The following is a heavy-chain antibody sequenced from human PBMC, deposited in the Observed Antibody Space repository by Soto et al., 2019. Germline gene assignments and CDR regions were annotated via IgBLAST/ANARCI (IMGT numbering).Heavy chain of an antibody. D-gene: IGHD6-19*01. Sequence: SETLSLTYSVSGGSISGSYWSWIRQSPGKGLEWLGYVYYTGSTNYSPSLRSRVSISVDTSKNEFSLRLSSVTAADTAVYFCARSVAVPGAHIDYWGQGTQVTVSS. J-gene: IGHJ4*02. CDR1: GGSISGSY. CDR2: VYYTGST. CDR3: ARSVAVPGAHIDY. V-gene: IGHV4-59*01.